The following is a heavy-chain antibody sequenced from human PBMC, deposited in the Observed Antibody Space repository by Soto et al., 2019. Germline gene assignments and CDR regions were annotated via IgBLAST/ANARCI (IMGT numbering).Heavy chain of an antibody. D-gene: IGHD3-10*01. J-gene: IGHJ6*02. V-gene: IGHV4-30-4*01. CDR1: DGSISSGDYY. Sequence: SETLSLTCTVSDGSISSGDYYWSWIRQPPGKGLEWIGYIYYSGSTYYNPSLKSRVTISVDTSKNQFSLKLSSVTAADTAVYYCAREKILLWFGELSGHYGMDVWGQGTTVTVSS. CDR3: AREKILLWFGELSGHYGMDV. CDR2: IYYSGST.